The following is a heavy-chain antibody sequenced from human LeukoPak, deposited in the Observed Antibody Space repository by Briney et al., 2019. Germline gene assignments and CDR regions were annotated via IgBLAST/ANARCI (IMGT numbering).Heavy chain of an antibody. V-gene: IGHV3-33*01. Sequence: GRPLRLSCAASGFSFSIHGMHWVRQAPGKGLEWVAIIWNDGSNKYHADSVKGRFTISRDNSKNTLYLQMNSLTAEDTAVYYCGRDEFSKGHQLVPPGSWGQGTLVIVSS. D-gene: IGHD6-13*01. CDR3: GRDEFSKGHQLVPPGS. J-gene: IGHJ5*02. CDR2: IWNDGSNK. CDR1: GFSFSIHG.